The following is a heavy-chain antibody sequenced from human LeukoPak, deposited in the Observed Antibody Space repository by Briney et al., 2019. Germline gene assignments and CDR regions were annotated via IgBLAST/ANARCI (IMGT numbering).Heavy chain of an antibody. Sequence: GGSLRLSCAASGFTVSSNYMSWARQAPGKGLEWVSVIYSGGSTCYADSVKGRFTISRDNSKNTLYLQMNSLRAEDTAVYYCARVRGSGSYYNDYFDYWGQGTLVTVSS. D-gene: IGHD3-10*01. V-gene: IGHV3-53*01. J-gene: IGHJ4*02. CDR2: IYSGGST. CDR3: ARVRGSGSYYNDYFDY. CDR1: GFTVSSNY.